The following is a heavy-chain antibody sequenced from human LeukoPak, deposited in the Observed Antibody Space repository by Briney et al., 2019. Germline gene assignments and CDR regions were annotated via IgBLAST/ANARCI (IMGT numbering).Heavy chain of an antibody. CDR1: GGSISSGSCF. CDR3: AIEYDYGVTD. Sequence: SQTLSLTCTVSGGSISSGSCFWSWIGQPAGKGLEWIGRMYTSGSTNYNPSLKSRVTISVDTSKNQFSLKLTSVTAADTAVYYCAIEYDYGVTDWGQGTLVTVSS. J-gene: IGHJ4*02. D-gene: IGHD4/OR15-4a*01. V-gene: IGHV4-61*02. CDR2: MYTSGST.